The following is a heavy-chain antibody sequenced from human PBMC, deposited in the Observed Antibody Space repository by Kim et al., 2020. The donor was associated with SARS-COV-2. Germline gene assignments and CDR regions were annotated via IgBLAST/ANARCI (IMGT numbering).Heavy chain of an antibody. CDR2: T. D-gene: IGHD2-15*01. J-gene: IGHJ4*02. V-gene: IGHV3-66*01. Sequence: THYADSVQGRFTISRDNSKNTLYLQMNSLRAEDTAVYYCARELSGGPFDYWGQGTLVTVSS. CDR3: ARELSGGPFDY.